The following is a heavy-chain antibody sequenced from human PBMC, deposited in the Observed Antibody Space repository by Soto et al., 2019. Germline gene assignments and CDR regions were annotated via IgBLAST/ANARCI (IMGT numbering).Heavy chain of an antibody. J-gene: IGHJ5*02. CDR3: ATGGIYYET. CDR2: INTGGSPA. V-gene: IGHV3-11*01. CDR1: GFAFRHNY. D-gene: IGHD1-26*01. Sequence: PGGSLRLSCTVSGFAFRHNYLTWIRQAPGKGLEWLSYINTGGSPAYYADSGKGRFTISSDIAKKSLYLPMDSLRADDTGVYYCATGGIYYETWGQGTLVTVSS.